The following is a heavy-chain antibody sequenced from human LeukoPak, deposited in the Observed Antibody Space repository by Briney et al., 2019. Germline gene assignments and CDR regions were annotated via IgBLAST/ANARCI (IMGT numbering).Heavy chain of an antibody. V-gene: IGHV3-21*01. CDR3: ARDQDYSKGFDY. CDR1: GFTLSDSA. J-gene: IGHJ4*02. D-gene: IGHD4-11*01. CDR2: IDSTSRYI. Sequence: GGSLRLSCAASGFTLSDSAIHWVRQAPGKGLEWVASIDSTSRYIYYTDSVKGRFTISKDNANSSLHLQMNSLRAEDTAVYYCARDQDYSKGFDYWGQGTLVTVSS.